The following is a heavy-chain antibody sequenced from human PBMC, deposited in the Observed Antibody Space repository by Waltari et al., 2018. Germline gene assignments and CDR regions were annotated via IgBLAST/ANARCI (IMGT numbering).Heavy chain of an antibody. V-gene: IGHV1-69*05. J-gene: IGHJ6*03. Sequence: QVQLVQSGAEVKKPGSSVKVSCKASGGTFSSYAISWVRQAPGQGLEWMGGSIPICGTANYAQKFQGRVTITTDESTSTAYMELSSLRSEDAAVYYCARDKVPNGGYYYMDVWGKGTTVTVSS. D-gene: IGHD3-16*01. CDR2: SIPICGTA. CDR1: GGTFSSYA. CDR3: ARDKVPNGGYYYMDV.